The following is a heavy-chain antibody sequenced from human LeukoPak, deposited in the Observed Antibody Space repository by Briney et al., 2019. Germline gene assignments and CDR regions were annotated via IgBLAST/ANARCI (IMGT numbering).Heavy chain of an antibody. V-gene: IGHV1-46*01. CDR2: INPSGGST. J-gene: IGHJ4*02. CDR3: ARAPDKWEPGDY. Sequence: ASVTVSFKASGYTFTSYYMHWVRQAPGQGLEWMGIINPSGGSTSYAQKFQGRVTMTRDTSTSTVYMELSSLRSEDTAVYYCARAPDKWEPGDYWGQGTLVTVSS. D-gene: IGHD1-26*01. CDR1: GYTFTSYY.